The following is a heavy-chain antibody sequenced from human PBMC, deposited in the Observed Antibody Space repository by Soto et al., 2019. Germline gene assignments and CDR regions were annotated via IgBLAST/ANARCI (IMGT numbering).Heavy chain of an antibody. J-gene: IGHJ4*02. CDR2: LIVILGST. CDR1: GGTFSSFA. CDR3: ASGYYDSSGYSIDY. V-gene: IGHV1-69*01. Sequence: QVQLVQSGAEVKKPGSSVKVSCKSSGGTFSSFAFSWVRQAPGEGLEWMGGLIVILGSTNYAQKFEGRVTITADEGSSTAYMGVSGLRSEDTAVYFCASGYYDSSGYSIDYWGQGTQVTVST. D-gene: IGHD3-22*01.